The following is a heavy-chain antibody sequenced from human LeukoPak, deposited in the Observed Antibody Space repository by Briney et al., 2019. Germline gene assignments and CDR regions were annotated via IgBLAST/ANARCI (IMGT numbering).Heavy chain of an antibody. V-gene: IGHV4-34*01. CDR2: INHSGST. CDR1: GGSFSGYY. CDR3: ARETDGWFDP. Sequence: SETLSLTCAVYGGSFSGYYWSWIRQPPGKGLEWIGEINHSGSTNYNPSLKSRVTISVDTSKNQFSLKLSSVTAADTAVYYCARETDGWFDPWGQGTLVTVSS. J-gene: IGHJ5*02. D-gene: IGHD5-24*01.